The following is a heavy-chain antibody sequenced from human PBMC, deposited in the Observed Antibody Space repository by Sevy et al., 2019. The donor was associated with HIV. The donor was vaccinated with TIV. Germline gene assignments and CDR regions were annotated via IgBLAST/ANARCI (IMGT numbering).Heavy chain of an antibody. J-gene: IGHJ4*02. CDR3: ARGLRGRYYDILTGYQSEGDYFDY. CDR2: ISSSGSTI. D-gene: IGHD3-9*01. CDR1: GFTFSDYY. V-gene: IGHV3-11*01. Sequence: GGSLRLSCAASGFTFSDYYMSWIRQAPGKGLEWVSYISSSGSTIYYADSVKGRFTISRDNAKNSLYLQMNSLRAEDTAVYYCARGLRGRYYDILTGYQSEGDYFDYWGQGTLVTVSS.